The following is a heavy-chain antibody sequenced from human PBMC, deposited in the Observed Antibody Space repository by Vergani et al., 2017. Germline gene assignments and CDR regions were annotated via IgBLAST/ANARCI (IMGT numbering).Heavy chain of an antibody. V-gene: IGHV4-59*01. Sequence: QVQLQESGPGLVKPSETLSLTCTVSGGSISSYYWSWIRQPPGKGLEWIGYIYYSGSTNYNPSLKSRVTISVDTSKNQFSLKLSSVTAADTAVYYCAREYCSGGSCYTNWFDPWGQGTLVTVSA. CDR1: GGSISSYY. J-gene: IGHJ5*02. CDR2: IYYSGST. CDR3: AREYCSGGSCYTNWFDP. D-gene: IGHD2-15*01.